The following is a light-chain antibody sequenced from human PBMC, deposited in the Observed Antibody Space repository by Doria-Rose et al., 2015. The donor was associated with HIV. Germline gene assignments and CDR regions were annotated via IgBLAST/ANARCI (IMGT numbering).Light chain of an antibody. CDR2: DGS. CDR3: HQYGTSWT. J-gene: IGKJ1*01. CDR1: QSFSSTY. Sequence: TQSPGTLSLSPGERVTPSCRASQSFSSTYLAWYQQKPGQAPSLLIYDGSTRATGIPDRFCASGSGTDFTLTINRLEPEDFALYYCHQYGTSWTFGQGTKVEI. V-gene: IGKV3-20*01.